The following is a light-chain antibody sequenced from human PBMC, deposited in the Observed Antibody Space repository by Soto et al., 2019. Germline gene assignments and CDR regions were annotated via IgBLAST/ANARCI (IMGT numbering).Light chain of an antibody. V-gene: IGKV4-1*01. CDR3: PQHYSPHPS. Sequence: DIVMTQFPDSLAVCLGERLTINCKSWQSVLYSSNNKNYLAWYQQRPGQPPRLLIDWASSRQSGVPDRFSGSGSGPDFTLTISTLQTADGAVYSSPQHYSPHPSFGGGT. J-gene: IGKJ4*01. CDR2: WAS. CDR1: QSVLYSSNNKNY.